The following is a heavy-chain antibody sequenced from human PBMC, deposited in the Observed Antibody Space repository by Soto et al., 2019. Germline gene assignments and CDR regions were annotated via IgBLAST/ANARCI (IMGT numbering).Heavy chain of an antibody. CDR2: INPNSGNI. D-gene: IGHD3-10*01. CDR3: ARGRASGSYYLLDY. V-gene: IGHV1-8*01. J-gene: IGHJ4*02. CDR1: GNTFTSYD. Sequence: ASVKVSCKASGNTFTSYDINWVRQATGHGLEWMGWINPNSGNIGYAQKFQGRVTMTRDTAIRTAYMEVSRLRSDDTAVYYCARGRASGSYYLLDYWGQGTLITVSS.